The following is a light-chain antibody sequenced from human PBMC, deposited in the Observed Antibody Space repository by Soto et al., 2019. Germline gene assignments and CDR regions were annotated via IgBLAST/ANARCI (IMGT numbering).Light chain of an antibody. J-gene: IGKJ4*01. CDR2: GAF. CDR3: QQYDDWPPA. CDR1: QSVSSK. V-gene: IGKV3-15*01. Sequence: ETGMTQSPATLSLSPGERATLSCRASQSVSSKLVWYQQKPGQAPRFLIYGAFTRATGIPARFRGSGSGTEFTLTIDSLQSEDFAVYYCQQYDDWPPAFGGGTKVEIK.